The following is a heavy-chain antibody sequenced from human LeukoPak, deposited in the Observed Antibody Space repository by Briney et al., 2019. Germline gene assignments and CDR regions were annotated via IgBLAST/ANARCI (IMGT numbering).Heavy chain of an antibody. D-gene: IGHD1-20*01. J-gene: IGHJ4*02. Sequence: GGSLRLSCAASGFTFSDYYMSWILQAPGKGLEWVSYISSRGSTIYYADSVKGRFTISRDNAKNSLYLQMNSLRAEDTAVYYCARRRYNWNAIDYWGQGTLVTVSS. V-gene: IGHV3-11*01. CDR2: ISSRGSTI. CDR3: ARRRYNWNAIDY. CDR1: GFTFSDYY.